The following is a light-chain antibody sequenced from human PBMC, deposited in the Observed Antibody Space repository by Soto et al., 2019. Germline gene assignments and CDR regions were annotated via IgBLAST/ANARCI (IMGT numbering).Light chain of an antibody. CDR1: SSNIGSNY. J-gene: IGLJ3*02. Sequence: QSVLTQPPSASGTPGQRVTISCSGSSSNIGSNYVYWYQHLPGTAPKLLIYRNNQRPSGVPDRFSGSKSGTSASLAISGLRSEDEADYYCAAWDDSLSGWVFGGGIKVTVL. V-gene: IGLV1-47*01. CDR3: AAWDDSLSGWV. CDR2: RNN.